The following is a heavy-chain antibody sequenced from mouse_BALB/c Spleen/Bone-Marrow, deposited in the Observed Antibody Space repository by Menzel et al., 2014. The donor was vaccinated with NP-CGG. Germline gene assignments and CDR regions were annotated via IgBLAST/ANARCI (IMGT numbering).Heavy chain of an antibody. Sequence: VQLQQSGPELVQPGASVKMSCKASGYTFTSYVMHWVKQKPGQGLEWIGYFNPYNGGTKYNEKFKGKATLTSDKSSSTAYMELSSLTSEDSAVYYCTRGATPDYWGQGTTLTVSS. CDR2: FNPYNGGT. D-gene: IGHD3-1*01. CDR3: TRGATPDY. J-gene: IGHJ2*01. CDR1: GYTFTSYV. V-gene: IGHV1-14*01.